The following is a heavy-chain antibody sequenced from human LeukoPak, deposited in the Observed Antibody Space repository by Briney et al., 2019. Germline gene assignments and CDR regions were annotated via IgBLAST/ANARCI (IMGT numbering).Heavy chain of an antibody. J-gene: IGHJ3*02. CDR3: AREQPTSDAFDI. D-gene: IGHD2-2*01. CDR1: GFNFGSYW. Sequence: GGSLRLSCAASGFNFGSYWMHWARQAPGKGLVWVSHIISDGSSTSYADSVKGRFTISRDNAKNTLYLQMNSLRAEDTAVYYCAREQPTSDAFDIWGQGTMVTVSS. V-gene: IGHV3-74*01. CDR2: IISDGSST.